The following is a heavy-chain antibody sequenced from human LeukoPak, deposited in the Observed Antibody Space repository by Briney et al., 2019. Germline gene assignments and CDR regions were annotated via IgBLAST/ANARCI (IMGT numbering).Heavy chain of an antibody. CDR1: GYSFTTHW. D-gene: IGHD3-16*01. CDR3: ARLEEDLTLGVAGYWFVP. V-gene: IGHV5-51*01. Sequence: GESLKISCKGSGYSFTTHWIAWVLQMPGKGLEWMVIIYGDDSNTRYSPSFQGQVTFSADKSINTAYLQWSSLRASDTAMYYCARLEEDLTLGVAGYWFVPWGQGTLVTVSS. CDR2: IYGDDSNT. J-gene: IGHJ5*02.